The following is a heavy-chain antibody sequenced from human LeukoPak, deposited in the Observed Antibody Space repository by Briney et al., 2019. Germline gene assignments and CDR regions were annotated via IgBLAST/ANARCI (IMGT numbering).Heavy chain of an antibody. J-gene: IGHJ4*02. V-gene: IGHV3-23*01. CDR2: VSGSGCST. CDR3: AKDRAYSSSWYSGDC. Sequence: GGTLRLSCAVSGFTFSSYAMSWVRQSPGKGLEWVSTVSGSGCSTYYADSVKGRFPISRDNSKNTLYLQMNSMRVDDTAVYHCAKDRAYSSSWYSGDCWGQGTLVTVSS. CDR1: GFTFSSYA. D-gene: IGHD6-13*01.